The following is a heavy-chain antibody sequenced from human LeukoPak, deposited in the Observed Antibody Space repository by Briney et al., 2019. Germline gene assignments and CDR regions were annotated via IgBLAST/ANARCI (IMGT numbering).Heavy chain of an antibody. Sequence: SVKVSCKASGGTFSSYAISWVRQAPGQGLEWMGGIIPMFGTANYAQKFQGRVTITTDESTRTAYMELSSLRSEDTAVYYCASVTIVVSRGEAGAFDIWGQGTMVTVSS. D-gene: IGHD3-22*01. CDR3: ASVTIVVSRGEAGAFDI. V-gene: IGHV1-69*05. CDR2: IIPMFGTA. J-gene: IGHJ3*02. CDR1: GGTFSSYA.